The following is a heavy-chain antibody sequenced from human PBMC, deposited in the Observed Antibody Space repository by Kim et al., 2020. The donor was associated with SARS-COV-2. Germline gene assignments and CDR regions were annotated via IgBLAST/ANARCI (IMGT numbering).Heavy chain of an antibody. CDR2: ISGDGSQT. D-gene: IGHD6-6*01. CDR1: GFSFDDSV. J-gene: IGHJ4*02. Sequence: GGSLRLSCAASGFSFDDSVMYWVRQAPGKGLDWVSLISGDGSQTHYRDSVKGRFTISRDNNKDSLYLQMNSLTTEDTALYYCAKKRGSDSSIYRSYDYWGQGALVTVSS. V-gene: IGHV3-43*02. CDR3: AKKRGSDSSIYRSYDY.